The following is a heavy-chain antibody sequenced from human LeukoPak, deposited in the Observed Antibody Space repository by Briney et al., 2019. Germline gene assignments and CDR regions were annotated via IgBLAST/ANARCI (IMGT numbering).Heavy chain of an antibody. D-gene: IGHD2-21*02. J-gene: IGHJ3*02. Sequence: GGSLRLSCAASGFTFSDYYMSWIRQAPGKGLEWVSYISSSGSTIYYADSVKGRFTISRDNAKNSLYLQMNSLRAEDTALYYCARRVTRDAFDIWGQGTMVTVSS. CDR1: GFTFSDYY. CDR2: ISSSGSTI. CDR3: ARRVTRDAFDI. V-gene: IGHV3-11*01.